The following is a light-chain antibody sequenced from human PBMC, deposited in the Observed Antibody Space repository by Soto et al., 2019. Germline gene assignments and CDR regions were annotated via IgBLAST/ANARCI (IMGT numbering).Light chain of an antibody. CDR1: SSDVGSYNL. Sequence: QSALTQPASMSGSPGQSITISCTGTSSDVGSYNLVSWYQHHPGKAPKLMIYEGSKRPSGVSNRFSGSKSGNTASLTISGLQAEDDADYYCCSYAGSSIVVFGGGTKLTVL. CDR3: CSYAGSSIVV. CDR2: EGS. V-gene: IGLV2-23*01. J-gene: IGLJ2*01.